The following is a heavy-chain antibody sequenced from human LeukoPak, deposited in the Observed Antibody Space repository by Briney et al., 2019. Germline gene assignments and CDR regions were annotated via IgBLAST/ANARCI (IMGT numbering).Heavy chain of an antibody. D-gene: IGHD3-22*01. Sequence: EASVKVSCKASGFTFTSSAVQWVRQARGQRLEWIGWIVVVSGNTNYAQKFQERVTITRDMSTSTAYMELSGLRSEDTAVYYCAAESSSGFFDWFDPWGQGTLVTVSS. CDR2: IVVVSGNT. CDR3: AAESSSGFFDWFDP. CDR1: GFTFTSSA. V-gene: IGHV1-58*01. J-gene: IGHJ5*02.